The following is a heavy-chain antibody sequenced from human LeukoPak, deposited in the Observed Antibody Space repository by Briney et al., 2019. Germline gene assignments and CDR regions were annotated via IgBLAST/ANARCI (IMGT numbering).Heavy chain of an antibody. CDR2: IYYSGST. CDR3: ARGGGGYSWDFDL. Sequence: QTLSLTCTVSGGSISSGGYYWSWIRQHPGKGLEWIGYIYYSGSTYYNPSLKNRVTISVATSKKQFSLRLSSVTAVDTAVYYCARGGGGYSWDFDLWGRGTLVPVSA. J-gene: IGHJ2*01. V-gene: IGHV4-31*03. D-gene: IGHD5-12*01. CDR1: GGSISSGGYY.